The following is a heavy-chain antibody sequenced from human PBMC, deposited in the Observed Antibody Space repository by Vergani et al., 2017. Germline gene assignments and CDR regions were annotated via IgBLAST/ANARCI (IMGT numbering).Heavy chain of an antibody. Sequence: EVQVVESGGGLVQPGRSLRLSCAASGFTFDDYALHWVRQAPGKGLEWVSGINWNSGSIDYADSVKGRFTISRDNAKNSLYLEMNSLTDEDMALYYCAKGRTMVRGVRDAFDIWGQGTMVTVSS. V-gene: IGHV3-9*03. CDR1: GFTFDDYA. D-gene: IGHD3-10*01. CDR2: INWNSGSI. J-gene: IGHJ3*02. CDR3: AKGRTMVRGVRDAFDI.